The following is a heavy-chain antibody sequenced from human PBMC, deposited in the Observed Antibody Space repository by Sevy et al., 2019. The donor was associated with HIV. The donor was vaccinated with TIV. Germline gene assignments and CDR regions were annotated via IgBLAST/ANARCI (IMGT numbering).Heavy chain of an antibody. D-gene: IGHD3-16*01. CDR1: GFTFSSYS. V-gene: IGHV3-21*01. J-gene: IGHJ3*02. CDR3: ARDRKGGDAFDI. CDR2: ISSSSSYK. Sequence: GGSLRLSCAASGFTFSSYSMNWVRQAPGKGLEWVSSISSSSSYKYYADSVKGRFTISRDNSKNTLYLQMNSLRAEDTAVYYCARDRKGGDAFDIWGQGTMVTVSS.